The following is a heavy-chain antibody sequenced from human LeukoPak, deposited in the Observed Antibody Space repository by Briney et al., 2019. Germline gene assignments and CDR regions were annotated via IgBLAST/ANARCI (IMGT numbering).Heavy chain of an antibody. Sequence: SETLSLTCSLSVGSIGRGSYVWGWIRQCPGKGLEWIGSIYYSGSTNYNPSLKSRVTISVDTSKNQFSLKLSSVTAADTAVYYCARVAAKTVDYWGQGTLVTVSS. CDR3: ARVAAKTVDY. J-gene: IGHJ4*02. D-gene: IGHD2-15*01. CDR2: IYYSGST. V-gene: IGHV4-39*07. CDR1: VGSIGRGSYV.